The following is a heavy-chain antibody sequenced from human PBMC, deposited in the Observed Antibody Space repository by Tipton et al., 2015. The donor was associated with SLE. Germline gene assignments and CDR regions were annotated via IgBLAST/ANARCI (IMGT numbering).Heavy chain of an antibody. CDR3: SRGDLYSDYIWGTLRGAFDI. J-gene: IGHJ3*02. CDR2: IYYSGST. D-gene: IGHD3-16*01. CDR1: GGSFSGYY. Sequence: GLVKPSETLSLTCAVYGGSFSGYYWSWIRQPPGKGLEWIGYIYYSGSTNYNPSLKSRVTISADTSKNQFSLKLSSLTAADTAIYYYSRGDLYSDYIWGTLRGAFDIWGQGAMVTVSS. V-gene: IGHV4-34*01.